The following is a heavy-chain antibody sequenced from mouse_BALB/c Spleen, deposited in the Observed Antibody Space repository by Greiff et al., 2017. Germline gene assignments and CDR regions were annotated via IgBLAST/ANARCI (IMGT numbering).Heavy chain of an antibody. CDR3: ARGGYGNYYYAMDY. CDR1: GFTFSSYA. V-gene: IGHV5-6-5*01. CDR2: ISSGGST. D-gene: IGHD2-10*02. J-gene: IGHJ4*01. Sequence: EVKVVESGGGLVKPGGSLKLSCAASGFTFSSYAMSWVRQTPEKRLEWVASISSGGSTYYPDSVKGRFTISRDNARNILYLQMSSLRSEDTAMYYCARGGYGNYYYAMDYWGQGTSVTVSS.